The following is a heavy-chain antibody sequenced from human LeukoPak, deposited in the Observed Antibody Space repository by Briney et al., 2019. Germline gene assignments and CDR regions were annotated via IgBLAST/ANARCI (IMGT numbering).Heavy chain of an antibody. V-gene: IGHV4-30-2*01. CDR3: ARITFVVEGYGMDV. CDR1: GGSISSGGYY. CDR2: IYHSGST. J-gene: IGHJ6*02. Sequence: SETLSLTCTVSGGSISSGGYYWSWIRQPPGKGLEWIGYIYHSGSTYYNPSLKSRVTISVDRSKNQFSLSLSSVTAADTAVYYCARITFVVEGYGMDVWGQGTTVTVSS. D-gene: IGHD2-21*01.